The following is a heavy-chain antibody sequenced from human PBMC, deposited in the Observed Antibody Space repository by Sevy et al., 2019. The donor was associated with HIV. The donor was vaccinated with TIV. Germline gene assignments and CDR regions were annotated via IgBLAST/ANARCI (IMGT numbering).Heavy chain of an antibody. CDR2: IYSGGST. J-gene: IGHJ4*02. D-gene: IGHD5-12*01. CDR3: ARAFGGDGYNSFDY. Sequence: GGSLRLSCAASGFTVSSNYMSWVRQAPGKGLEWVSVIYSGGSTYYADSVKGRFTSSRDKSKNTLYLQMNSLRAEDTAVYYCARAFGGDGYNSFDYWGQGTLVTVSS. V-gene: IGHV3-53*01. CDR1: GFTVSSNY.